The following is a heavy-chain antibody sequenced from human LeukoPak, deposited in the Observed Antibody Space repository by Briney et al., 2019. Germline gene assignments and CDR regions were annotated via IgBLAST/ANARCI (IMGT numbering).Heavy chain of an antibody. CDR2: ISYDGSDK. CDR3: TKDLLGILGMDV. D-gene: IGHD1-14*01. J-gene: IGHJ6*02. CDR1: GFSFSRYG. Sequence: PGGSLRLSCAASGFSFSRYGIHWVRQAPGKGLEWVAVISYDGSDKYYADSVKGRFTISRDNSENTLYLQMSSLRDEDTAVYYCTKDLLGILGMDVWGQGTTVTVSS. V-gene: IGHV3-30*18.